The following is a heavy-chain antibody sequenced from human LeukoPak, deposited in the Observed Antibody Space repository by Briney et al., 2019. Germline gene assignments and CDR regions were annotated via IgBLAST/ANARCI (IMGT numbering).Heavy chain of an antibody. CDR3: AKARGNYRDY. J-gene: IGHJ4*02. D-gene: IGHD1-26*01. CDR2: ISNSGGNT. Sequence: GGSLRLSCAASGFTFSSFTMAWVRQAPGKGLEWVSSISNSGGNTYYADSVKGRFTISRDNSKNTLYLQMNSLRAEDTAVYYCAKARGNYRDYWGQGTLVTVSS. V-gene: IGHV3-23*01. CDR1: GFTFSSFT.